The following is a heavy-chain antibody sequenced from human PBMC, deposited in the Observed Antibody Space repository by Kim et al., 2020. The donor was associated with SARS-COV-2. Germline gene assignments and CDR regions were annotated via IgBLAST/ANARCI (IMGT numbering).Heavy chain of an antibody. Sequence: AQTFQSRVTITADESTSTDYMELSSLRSEDTAVYYCARDPIGGGDCYLDYWGQGTLVTVSS. D-gene: IGHD2-21*02. J-gene: IGHJ4*02. CDR3: ARDPIGGGDCYLDY. V-gene: IGHV1-69*01.